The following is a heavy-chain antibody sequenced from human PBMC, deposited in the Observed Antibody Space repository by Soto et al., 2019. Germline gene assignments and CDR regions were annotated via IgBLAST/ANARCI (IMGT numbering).Heavy chain of an antibody. CDR3: ASGNLANYFEP. Sequence: GESLKISCQSSGYNFANYWIVGVRQMPGKGLEWMGIIYPSDSTVKYSPSVQGQVTMSVDKSLSTASLQWSSLKASDAAVYYCASGNLANYFEPWGQGTLVTVSS. V-gene: IGHV5-51*01. CDR1: GYNFANYW. J-gene: IGHJ5*02. D-gene: IGHD1-7*01. CDR2: IYPSDSTV.